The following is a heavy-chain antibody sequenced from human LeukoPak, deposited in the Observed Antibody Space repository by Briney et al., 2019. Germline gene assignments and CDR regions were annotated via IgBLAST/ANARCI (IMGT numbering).Heavy chain of an antibody. Sequence: SETLSLTCTVFGGSISSGDYYWSWIRQPPGKGLEWIGYIYYSGSTYYNPSLKSRVTISVDTSKNQFSLKLSSVTAADTAVYYCARDGYSSGFDYWGQGTLVTVSS. V-gene: IGHV4-30-4*08. CDR2: IYYSGST. J-gene: IGHJ4*02. CDR3: ARDGYSSGFDY. D-gene: IGHD6-19*01. CDR1: GGSISSGDYY.